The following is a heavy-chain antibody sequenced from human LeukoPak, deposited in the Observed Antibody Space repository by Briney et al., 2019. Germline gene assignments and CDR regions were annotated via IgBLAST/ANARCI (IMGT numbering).Heavy chain of an antibody. CDR1: GFTFSSYG. D-gene: IGHD6-6*01. Sequence: PGRSLRLSCAASGFTFSSYGMHWVRQAPGKGLEWVAVIWYDGSNKYYADSVKGRFTISRDNSKNTLYLQMNSLRAEGTAVYYCARDISIAARNCVGYWGQGTLVTVSS. CDR2: IWYDGSNK. V-gene: IGHV3-33*01. J-gene: IGHJ4*02. CDR3: ARDISIAARNCVGY.